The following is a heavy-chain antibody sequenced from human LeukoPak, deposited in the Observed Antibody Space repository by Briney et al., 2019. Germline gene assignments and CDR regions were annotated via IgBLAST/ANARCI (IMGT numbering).Heavy chain of an antibody. J-gene: IGHJ4*02. V-gene: IGHV4-39*01. D-gene: IGHD3-9*01. CDR3: ASPKSDILTGSFDY. Sequence: SETLSLTCTVSCGSISSSSYYWGWIRQPPGRGLEWIESIYYSGSTYYNPPLKSRVTISVDTSKNQCSLKLSSVTAADTAVYYCASPKSDILTGSFDYWGQGTLVTVSS. CDR2: IYYSGST. CDR1: CGSISSSSYY.